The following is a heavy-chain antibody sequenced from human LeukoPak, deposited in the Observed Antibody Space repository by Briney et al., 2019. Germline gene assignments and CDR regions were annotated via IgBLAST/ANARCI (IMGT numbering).Heavy chain of an antibody. D-gene: IGHD3-9*01. Sequence: GGSLRLSCAASGFTFNTYWMHWVRQAPGKGLVWVARVNREGTTTTYADSVKGRFTISRDNAKNTLYLQMNNLRAEDTAVYYCARDLDWILFDYWGHGTLVTVSS. CDR3: ARDLDWILFDY. CDR2: VNREGTTT. J-gene: IGHJ4*01. V-gene: IGHV3-74*03. CDR1: GFTFNTYW.